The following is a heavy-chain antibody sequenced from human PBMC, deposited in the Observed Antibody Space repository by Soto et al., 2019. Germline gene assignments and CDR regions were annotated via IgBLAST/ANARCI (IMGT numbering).Heavy chain of an antibody. Sequence: SETLSLTCTVSGGSISSYYWSWIRQPPGKGLEWIGYIYYSGSTNYNPSLKSRVTISVDTSKNQFSLKLSSVTAADTAVYYCARDSLATNCSGGSCYLGIDYWGQGTLVTVSS. CDR2: IYYSGST. V-gene: IGHV4-59*01. D-gene: IGHD2-15*01. J-gene: IGHJ4*02. CDR3: ARDSLATNCSGGSCYLGIDY. CDR1: GGSISSYY.